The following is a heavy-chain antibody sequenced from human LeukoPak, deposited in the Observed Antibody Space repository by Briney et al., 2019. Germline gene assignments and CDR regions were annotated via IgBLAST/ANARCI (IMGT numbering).Heavy chain of an antibody. CDR1: GGSISSSSYY. J-gene: IGHJ5*02. D-gene: IGHD3-10*01. Sequence: SETLSLTCTVSGGSISSSSYYWGWIRQPPGKGLEWIGSIYYSGSTYYNPSLKSRVTISVDTSKNQFSLKLSSVTAADTAVYYCASESSWFGELLPIAWFDPWGQGTLVTVSS. V-gene: IGHV4-39*01. CDR2: IYYSGST. CDR3: ASESSWFGELLPIAWFDP.